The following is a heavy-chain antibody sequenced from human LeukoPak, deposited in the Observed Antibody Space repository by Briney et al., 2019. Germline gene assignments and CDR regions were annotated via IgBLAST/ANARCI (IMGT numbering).Heavy chain of an antibody. D-gene: IGHD3-10*01. J-gene: IGHJ6*03. Sequence: PSQTLSLTCTVSGGSISSGSYYWSWIRQPAGKGLEWIGRIYTSGSTNYNPSLKSRVTISVDTSKNPFSLKLSSVTAADTAVYYCAREGGGHYYGSGSYRGYYMDVWGKGTTVTVSS. CDR3: AREGGGHYYGSGSYRGYYMDV. V-gene: IGHV4-61*02. CDR1: GGSISSGSYY. CDR2: IYTSGST.